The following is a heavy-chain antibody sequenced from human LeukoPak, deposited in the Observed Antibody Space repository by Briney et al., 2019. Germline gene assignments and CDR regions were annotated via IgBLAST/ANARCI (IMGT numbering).Heavy chain of an antibody. CDR3: AKEALSSSWYHVYYYYYGMDV. Sequence: QPGGSLRLSCAASGFTFSSYGMHWVRQAPGKGLEWVAVISYDGSNKYYADSVKGRFTISRDNSKNTLYLQMDSLRAEDTAVYYCAKEALSSSWYHVYYYYYGMDVWGQGTTVTVSS. CDR2: ISYDGSNK. J-gene: IGHJ6*02. CDR1: GFTFSSYG. V-gene: IGHV3-30*18. D-gene: IGHD6-13*01.